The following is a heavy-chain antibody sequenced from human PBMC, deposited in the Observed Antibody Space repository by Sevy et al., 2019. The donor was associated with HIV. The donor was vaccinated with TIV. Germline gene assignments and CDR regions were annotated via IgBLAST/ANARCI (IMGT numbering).Heavy chain of an antibody. V-gene: IGHV1-69*13. CDR2: IIPIFGTA. CDR3: ARDLTPITMVRGVIITAGGAFDI. CDR1: GGTFSSYA. J-gene: IGHJ3*02. D-gene: IGHD3-10*01. Sequence: ASVKVSCKASGGTFSSYAISWVRQAPGQGLEWMGGIIPIFGTANYAQKFQGRVTITADESTSTAYMELSSLRSEDTAVYYCARDLTPITMVRGVIITAGGAFDIWGQGTMVTVSS.